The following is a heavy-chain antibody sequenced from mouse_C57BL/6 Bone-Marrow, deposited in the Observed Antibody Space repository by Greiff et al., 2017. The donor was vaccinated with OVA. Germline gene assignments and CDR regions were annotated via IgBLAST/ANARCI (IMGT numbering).Heavy chain of an antibody. V-gene: IGHV1-50*01. D-gene: IGHD2-4*01. CDR3: ARDYEYDGFAY. J-gene: IGHJ3*01. CDR1: GYTFTSYW. CDR2: IDPSDSYT. Sequence: QVQLQQPGAELVKPGASVKLSCKASGYTFTSYWMQWVKQRPGQGLEWIGEIDPSDSYTNYNQKFKGKATLTVDTSSSTAYMQLSSLTSEDSAVYYCARDYEYDGFAYWGQGTLVTGSA.